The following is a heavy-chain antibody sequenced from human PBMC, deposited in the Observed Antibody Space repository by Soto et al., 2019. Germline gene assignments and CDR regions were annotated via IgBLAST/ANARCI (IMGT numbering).Heavy chain of an antibody. CDR3: ARGENTGGDY. CDR1: GGSFSGYY. Sequence: QVQLQQWGAGLLKPSETLSLTCAVYGGSFSGYYWSWIRQPPGKGLEWIGEINHSGSTNYNPSLKRRVTISVDASKNQFSLKLSSVTAADTAVYYCARGENTGGDYWGQGTLVTVSS. CDR2: INHSGST. V-gene: IGHV4-34*01. D-gene: IGHD7-27*01. J-gene: IGHJ4*02.